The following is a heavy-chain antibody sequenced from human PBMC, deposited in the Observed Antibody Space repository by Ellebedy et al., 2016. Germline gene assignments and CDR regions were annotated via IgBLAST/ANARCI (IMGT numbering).Heavy chain of an antibody. V-gene: IGHV3-23*01. J-gene: IGHJ4*02. CDR3: AKDSSYDSSGYYIDY. CDR2: ISGSGGST. Sequence: GGSLRLSXAASGFAFSSYAMSWVRQAPGKGLEWVSAISGSGGSTYYADSVKGRFTISRDNSKNTLYLQMNSLRAEDTAVYYCAKDSSYDSSGYYIDYWGQGTLVTVSS. D-gene: IGHD3-22*01. CDR1: GFAFSSYA.